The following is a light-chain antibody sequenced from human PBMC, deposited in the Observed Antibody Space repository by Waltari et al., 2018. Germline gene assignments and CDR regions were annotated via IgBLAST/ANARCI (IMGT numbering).Light chain of an antibody. CDR1: RSDLGVYDY. CDR2: DVN. J-gene: IGLJ1*01. V-gene: IGLV2-14*03. Sequence: QSALTQPASVSGSPGQSITISCTGRRSDLGVYDYVSWYQHYPGKAPKLIIYDVNSRPSGVSYRFSGSKSGNTASLTISGLQAEDETDYYCSSYTSSGIYVFGTGTKVTVL. CDR3: SSYTSSGIYV.